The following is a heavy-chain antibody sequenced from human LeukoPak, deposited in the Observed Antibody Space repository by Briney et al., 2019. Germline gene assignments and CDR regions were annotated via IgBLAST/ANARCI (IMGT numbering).Heavy chain of an antibody. D-gene: IGHD3-10*01. CDR3: VRWYGSGSLL. V-gene: IGHV3-64D*06. CDR1: GFTFSSYA. J-gene: IGHJ4*02. Sequence: GGSLRLSCSASGFTFSSYAMHWVRQAPGKGLEYVSAISSNGGSTYYADSVKGRFTISRDNSKNTLYLQMSSLRAEDTTVYYCVRWYGSGSLLWGQGTLVTVSS. CDR2: ISSNGGST.